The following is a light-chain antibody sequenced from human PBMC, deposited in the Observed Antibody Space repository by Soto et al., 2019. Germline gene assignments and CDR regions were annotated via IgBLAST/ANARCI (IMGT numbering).Light chain of an antibody. CDR3: SSFTSSSTQV. Sequence: QSALTQPASVSGSPGQSITISCTGTRSDVGGYNYVSWYQQHPGKAPKLMIFEVTNRPSGVSYRFSGSKSGNTASLTISGLQAEDEADYYCSSFTSSSTQVFGGGTKLTVL. CDR1: RSDVGGYNY. V-gene: IGLV2-14*01. J-gene: IGLJ2*01. CDR2: EVT.